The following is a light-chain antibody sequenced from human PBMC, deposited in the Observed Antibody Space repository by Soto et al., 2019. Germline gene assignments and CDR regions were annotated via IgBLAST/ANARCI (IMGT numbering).Light chain of an antibody. Sequence: IQMTQSPSSLSASVGDRVTITCRASQRITTYLNWYQQKPGEAPKLLISTSGTLQRGVPSRFSGSGSGTAFSLTITAPRPEDFATYFCQQTYSTPYTFGQGTKLEIK. CDR3: QQTYSTPYT. V-gene: IGKV1-39*01. CDR1: QRITTY. J-gene: IGKJ2*01. CDR2: TSG.